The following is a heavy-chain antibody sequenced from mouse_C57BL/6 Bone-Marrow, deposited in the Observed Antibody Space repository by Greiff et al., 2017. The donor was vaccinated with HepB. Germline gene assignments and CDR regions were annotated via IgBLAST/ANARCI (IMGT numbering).Heavy chain of an antibody. J-gene: IGHJ1*03. CDR1: GIDFSRYW. V-gene: IGHV4-1*01. D-gene: IGHD1-1*01. CDR3: ARGILRFDV. Sequence: EADGIDFSRYWMSWVRRAPGKGLEWIGEINPDSSTINYAPSLKDKFIISRDNAKNTLYLQMSKVRSEDTALYYCARGILRFDVWGTGTTVTVSS. CDR2: INPDSSTI.